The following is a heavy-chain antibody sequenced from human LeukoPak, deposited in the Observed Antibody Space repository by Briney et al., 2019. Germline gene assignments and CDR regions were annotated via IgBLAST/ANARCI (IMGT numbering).Heavy chain of an antibody. V-gene: IGHV4-34*01. Sequence: SETLSLTCAVYGGSFSGYYWSWIRQPPGKGLEWIGEINHSGSTNYNPSLKSRVTISVDTSKNQFSLKLSSVTAADTAVYYCAXXRKGYGSGSYYTVWGQGTLVTVSS. D-gene: IGHD3-10*01. J-gene: IGHJ4*02. CDR3: AXXRKGYGSGSYYTV. CDR1: GGSFSGYY. CDR2: INHSGST.